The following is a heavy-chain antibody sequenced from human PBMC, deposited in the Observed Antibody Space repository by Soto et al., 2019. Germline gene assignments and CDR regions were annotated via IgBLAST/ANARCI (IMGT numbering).Heavy chain of an antibody. V-gene: IGHV3-23*01. CDR1: GFTFSTYV. CDR3: ARRGSGSYYDY. D-gene: IGHD1-26*01. J-gene: IGHJ4*02. CDR2: ISGSGGSM. Sequence: GGSLRLSCAASGFTFSTYVMNWVRQAPGKGLEWVSAISGSGGSMYYADSVKGRFTISRDNSKNTLYLQMNSLRAEDTAVYYCARRGSGSYYDYWGQGTLVTVS.